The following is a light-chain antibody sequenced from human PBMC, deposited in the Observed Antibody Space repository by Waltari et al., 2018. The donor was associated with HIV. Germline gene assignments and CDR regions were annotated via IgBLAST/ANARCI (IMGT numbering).Light chain of an antibody. CDR2: DVN. CDR1: RSAVGAYTY. V-gene: IGLV2-11*01. Sequence: QSALTQPRPVHGSPGQSVTISCTGTRSAVGAYTYVSWSQQHPGKAPKLRIYDVNKRPSGVPDRFSGSKSGNTASLNISGLQAEDESDYYCCSYAGIWGVFGTGTKVTVL. CDR3: CSYAGIWGV. J-gene: IGLJ1*01.